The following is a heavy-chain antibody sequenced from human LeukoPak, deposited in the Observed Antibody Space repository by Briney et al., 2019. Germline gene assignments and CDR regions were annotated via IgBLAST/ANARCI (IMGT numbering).Heavy chain of an antibody. CDR2: ISYDGSNK. V-gene: IGHV3-30-3*01. J-gene: IGHJ4*02. D-gene: IGHD1-1*01. Sequence: GGSLRLSFAAPGFTFSSFCMHWVRQAPGKGVEWVAVISYDGSNKYYADSVKGRFTISRDNSKNTLYLQMNSLRAEDTAVYYCARDSNSYFDYWGLGSLVTVSS. CDR3: ARDSNSYFDY. CDR1: GFTFSSFC.